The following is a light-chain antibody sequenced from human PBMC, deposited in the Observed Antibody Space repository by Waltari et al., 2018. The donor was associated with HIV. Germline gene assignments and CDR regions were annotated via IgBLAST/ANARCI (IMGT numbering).Light chain of an antibody. CDR3: ASFTGDNTVI. CDR2: DVD. V-gene: IGLV2-14*03. CDR1: DSDFGLYNF. J-gene: IGLJ2*01. Sequence: AVTQPASVSGLPGQSTTISCTGDDSDFGLYNFVSWYQQHSGKPPRLILYDVDSRASGVSDRFSGSMSVHTASLTISGLRAEDEGHYYCASFTGDNTVIFGGGTEVTVL.